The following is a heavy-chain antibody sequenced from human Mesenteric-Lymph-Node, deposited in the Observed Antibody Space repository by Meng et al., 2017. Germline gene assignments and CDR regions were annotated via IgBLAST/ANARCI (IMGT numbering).Heavy chain of an antibody. V-gene: IGHV4-34*02. Sequence: QVQLKQWGAEVLKPSETLSLTCAVYGGSLSGYYWSWIRQPPGKGLEWMGEVYHNGVTKYSPSLRSRVVISIDTSKNQFSLNLRSVSAADTAMYYCARGGATPTIIKYWGPGTLVTVSS. CDR3: ARGGATPTIIKY. CDR1: GGSLSGYY. D-gene: IGHD3-10*01. J-gene: IGHJ4*02. CDR2: VYHNGVT.